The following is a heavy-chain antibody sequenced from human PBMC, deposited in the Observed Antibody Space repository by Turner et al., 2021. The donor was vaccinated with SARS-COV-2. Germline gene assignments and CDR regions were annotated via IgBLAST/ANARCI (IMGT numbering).Heavy chain of an antibody. J-gene: IGHJ4*02. V-gene: IGHV4-39*01. Sequence: QLQLQESGPGLVKPSGTLSLHCTVSGGSISSSSYYWGWSRQPPGKGLEWIGSIYYSGSTYYNPSPKRRVTISVDTSKNQFSLKRSSVTAADTAVYYCARLVRRAEYYFDYWGQGTLVTVSS. D-gene: IGHD3-10*01. CDR3: ARLVRRAEYYFDY. CDR2: IYYSGST. CDR1: GGSISSSSYY.